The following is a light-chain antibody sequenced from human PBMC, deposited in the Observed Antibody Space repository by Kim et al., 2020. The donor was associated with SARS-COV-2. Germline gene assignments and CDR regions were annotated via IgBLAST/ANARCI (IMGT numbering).Light chain of an antibody. Sequence: SASVGDRVTITCRASQSISSWLAWYQQNPGKAPKLLIYDASTLESGVPSRFSGSGSGTEFTLTISSLQPDDFATYYCQQYNSYSGTFGQGTKLEI. CDR2: DAS. CDR1: QSISSW. CDR3: QQYNSYSGT. J-gene: IGKJ2*02. V-gene: IGKV1-5*01.